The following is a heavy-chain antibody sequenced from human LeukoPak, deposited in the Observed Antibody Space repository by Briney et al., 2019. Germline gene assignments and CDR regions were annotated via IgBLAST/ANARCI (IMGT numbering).Heavy chain of an antibody. CDR1: GFTFSSYA. D-gene: IGHD4-17*01. V-gene: IGHV3-30-3*01. CDR2: ISYDGSNK. Sequence: GGSLRLSCAASGFTFSSYALHWVRQAPGKGLEWVAVISYDGSNKYYADSVKGRFTISRDNFKNTLYLQMNSLRAEDTAVYHCAKDPNGDYIGAFDMWGQGTMVTVSS. CDR3: AKDPNGDYIGAFDM. J-gene: IGHJ3*02.